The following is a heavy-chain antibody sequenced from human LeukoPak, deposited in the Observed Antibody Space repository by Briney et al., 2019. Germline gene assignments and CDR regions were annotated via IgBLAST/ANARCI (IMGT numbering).Heavy chain of an antibody. V-gene: IGHV3-21*01. Sequence: PGGSLRLSCAASGFTFSSYSMNWVRQAPGKGLEWVSSISSSSSYIYYADSVKGRFTISRDNAKNSLYLQMNSLRAEDTAVYFCARLPFQDIAVAGMVDYWGQGTLVTVSS. D-gene: IGHD6-13*01. CDR2: ISSSSSYI. CDR3: ARLPFQDIAVAGMVDY. J-gene: IGHJ4*02. CDR1: GFTFSSYS.